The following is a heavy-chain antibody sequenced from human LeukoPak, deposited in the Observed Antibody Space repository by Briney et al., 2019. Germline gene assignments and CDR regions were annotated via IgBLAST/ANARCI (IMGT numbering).Heavy chain of an antibody. D-gene: IGHD3-22*01. CDR2: IYYSGST. CDR1: GGSISSGGYS. Sequence: PSETLSLTCAVSGGSISSGGYSWSWIRQPPGKGLVWIGYIYYSGSTYYNPSLKSRVTISVDTSKNQFSLKLSSVTAADTAVYYCASHVRPSSGYYYVDYWGQGTLVTVSS. V-gene: IGHV4-30-4*07. J-gene: IGHJ4*02. CDR3: ASHVRPSSGYYYVDY.